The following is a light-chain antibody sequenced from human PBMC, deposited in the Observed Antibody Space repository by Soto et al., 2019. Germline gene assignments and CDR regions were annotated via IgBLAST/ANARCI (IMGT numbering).Light chain of an antibody. CDR2: EVY. J-gene: IGLJ2*01. CDR3: SSYAASDNFVV. Sequence: QSVLTQPPSASGSPGQSVTISCTGTSSDVGGYNYVSWYQHHPGKAPKLIIYEVYKRPSGVPDRFSGSKSVNTASLTVSGLQDEDEDDYYCSSYAASDNFVVFGGGTKVTVL. CDR1: SSDVGGYNY. V-gene: IGLV2-8*01.